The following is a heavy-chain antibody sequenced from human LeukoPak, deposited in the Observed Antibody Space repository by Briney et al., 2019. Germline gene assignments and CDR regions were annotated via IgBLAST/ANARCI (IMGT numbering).Heavy chain of an antibody. J-gene: IGHJ4*02. CDR2: IYSGGST. Sequence: GGSLRLSCAASGFTVSSNYMSWVRQAPGKGPEWVSVIYSGGSTYYADSVKGRFTISRDNSKNTLYLQMNSLRAEDTAVYYCARDLARRELFGYWGQGTLVTVYS. V-gene: IGHV3-53*01. CDR3: ARDLARRELFGY. D-gene: IGHD3-10*01. CDR1: GFTVSSNY.